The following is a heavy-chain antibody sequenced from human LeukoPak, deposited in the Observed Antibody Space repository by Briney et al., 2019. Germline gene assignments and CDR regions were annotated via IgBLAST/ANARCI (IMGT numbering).Heavy chain of an antibody. V-gene: IGHV5-51*01. D-gene: IGHD6-6*01. CDR2: IYPGDSDT. CDR3: ARQNHPEWYSGSSPFDY. CDR1: GYSFTSYW. Sequence: GESLKISCKGSGYSFTSYWIGWVRQMPGKGLEWMGIIYPGDSDTRYSPSFQGQVTISADKSISTAYLQWSSLKASDTAMYYCARQNHPEWYSGSSPFDYWGQGTLVTVSS. J-gene: IGHJ4*02.